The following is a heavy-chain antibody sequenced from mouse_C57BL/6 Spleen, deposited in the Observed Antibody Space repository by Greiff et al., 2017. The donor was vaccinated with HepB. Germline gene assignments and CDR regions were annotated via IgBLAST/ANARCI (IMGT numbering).Heavy chain of an antibody. CDR1: GYTFTSYW. D-gene: IGHD2-14*01. CDR3: ARWEYDGLTDPWYFDV. Sequence: VQLQQPGAELVRPGSSVKLSCKASGYTFTSYWLDWVKQRPGQGLEWIGNIYPSDSETHYNQKFKDKATLTVDKSSSTAYMQLSSLTSEDSAVYYCARWEYDGLTDPWYFDVWGTGTTVTVSS. V-gene: IGHV1-61*01. CDR2: IYPSDSET. J-gene: IGHJ1*03.